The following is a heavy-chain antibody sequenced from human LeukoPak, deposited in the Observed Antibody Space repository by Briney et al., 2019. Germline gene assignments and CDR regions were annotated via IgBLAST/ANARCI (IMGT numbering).Heavy chain of an antibody. CDR1: GGSFSGYY. Sequence: PSETLSLTCAVYGGSFSGYYWSWIRQPPGKGLEWIGEINHSGSTNYNPSLKSRVTISVDTSRNQFSLKLSSVTAADTAVYYCARQAGDGPTRPYYYYGMDVWGQGTTVTVSS. D-gene: IGHD2-21*01. V-gene: IGHV4-34*01. CDR3: ARQAGDGPTRPYYYYGMDV. J-gene: IGHJ6*02. CDR2: INHSGST.